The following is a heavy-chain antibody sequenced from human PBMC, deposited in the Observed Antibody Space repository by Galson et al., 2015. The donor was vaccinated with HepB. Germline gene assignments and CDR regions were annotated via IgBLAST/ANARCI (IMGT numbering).Heavy chain of an antibody. Sequence: SVKVSCKASGGTFSSYAISWVRQAPGQGLEWMGGIIPIFGTANYAQKFQGRVTITADKSTSTAYMELSSLRSEDTAVYYCARKRRAVAGTGWFDPWGQGTLVTVSS. CDR2: IIPIFGTA. V-gene: IGHV1-69*06. CDR1: GGTFSSYA. D-gene: IGHD6-19*01. J-gene: IGHJ5*02. CDR3: ARKRRAVAGTGWFDP.